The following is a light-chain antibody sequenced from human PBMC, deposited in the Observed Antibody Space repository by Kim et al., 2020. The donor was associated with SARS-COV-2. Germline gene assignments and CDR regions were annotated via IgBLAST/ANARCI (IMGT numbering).Light chain of an antibody. CDR2: SNN. CDR3: AVWDDSLKTGV. Sequence: QSVLTQPPSASGTPGQRVTISCSGSSSNIGSNNVVWYQQLPGAAPNLLIYSNNQRPSGISDRFSGSRSGTSASLAIIGLQSGDEADYYCAVWDDSLKTGVFGGGTQLTVL. CDR1: SSNIGSNN. V-gene: IGLV1-44*01. J-gene: IGLJ3*02.